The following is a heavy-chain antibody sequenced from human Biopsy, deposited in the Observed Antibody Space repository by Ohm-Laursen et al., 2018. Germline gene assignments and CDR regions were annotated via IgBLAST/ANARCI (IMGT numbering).Heavy chain of an antibody. J-gene: IGHJ6*02. V-gene: IGHV3-30*03. CDR1: GFTFSNYG. CDR2: ISYDGINI. D-gene: IGHD1-26*01. CDR3: ARDPIVGSKADGMDV. Sequence: SLRLSCSASGFTFSNYGMQWVRQAPGKGLEWVSVISYDGINIHYADSVKGRFTISRDNSKNTVYLEMNSLRAEDTAVYFCARDPIVGSKADGMDVWGQGTTVTVSS.